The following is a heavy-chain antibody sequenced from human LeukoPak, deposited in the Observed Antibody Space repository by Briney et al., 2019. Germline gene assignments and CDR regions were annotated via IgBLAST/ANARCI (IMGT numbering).Heavy chain of an antibody. J-gene: IGHJ5*02. CDR1: GSAFGDFA. CDR2: IRSKAYGGTT. CDR3: TRSGSGGSCFSCWFDP. Sequence: GGSLRLSCTASGSAFGDFAMSWVRQAPGKGLEWVGFIRSKAYGGTTEYAASVKGRFTISRDDSKSIAYLQMNSLKTEDTAVYYCTRSGSGGSCFSCWFDPWGQGTLVTVSS. V-gene: IGHV3-49*04. D-gene: IGHD2-15*01.